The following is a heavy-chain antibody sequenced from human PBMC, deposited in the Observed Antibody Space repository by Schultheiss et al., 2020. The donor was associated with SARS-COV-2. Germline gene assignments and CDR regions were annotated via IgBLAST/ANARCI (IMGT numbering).Heavy chain of an antibody. J-gene: IGHJ4*02. Sequence: GESLKISCAASGFTFSSYAMSWVRQAPGKGLEWVSAISGSGGSTYSADSVKGRFTISRDSSKNTVYLQMNSLRGENTAVYYCARDGWTEGHFDYWGQGTLVTV. CDR2: ISGSGGST. CDR3: ARDGWTEGHFDY. CDR1: GFTFSSYA. D-gene: IGHD6-19*01. V-gene: IGHV3-23*01.